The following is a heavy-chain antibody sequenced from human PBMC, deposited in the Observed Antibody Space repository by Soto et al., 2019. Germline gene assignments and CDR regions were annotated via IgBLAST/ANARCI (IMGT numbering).Heavy chain of an antibody. Sequence: GGSLRLSCAASGFTVSSKYMSWVRQAPGKGLEWVSLIQSGGPTYYADSVKGRFTISRDTSENTLYLQMNSLKTEDTAVYYCTTSYYDFWSGYYTGMGGMDVWGQGTTVTVSS. J-gene: IGHJ6*02. CDR1: GFTVSSKY. V-gene: IGHV3-66*01. D-gene: IGHD3-3*01. CDR2: IQSGGPT. CDR3: TTSYYDFWSGYYTGMGGMDV.